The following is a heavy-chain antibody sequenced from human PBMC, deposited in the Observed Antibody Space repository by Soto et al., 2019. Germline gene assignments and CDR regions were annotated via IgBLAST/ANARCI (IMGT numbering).Heavy chain of an antibody. CDR3: ARGGRGHNRVVPAAHNWFDH. V-gene: IGHV4-30-2*01. CDR2: IYHSGST. J-gene: IGHJ5*02. D-gene: IGHD2-2*01. Sequence: SETLSLTCAVSGGPISSGGYSWSWIRQPPGKGLEWIGYIYHSGSTYYNPSLKSRVTISVDRSKNQFSLKLSYVTAADTAVYYCARGGRGHNRVVPAAHNWFDHWGQGTLVTVSS. CDR1: GGPISSGGYS.